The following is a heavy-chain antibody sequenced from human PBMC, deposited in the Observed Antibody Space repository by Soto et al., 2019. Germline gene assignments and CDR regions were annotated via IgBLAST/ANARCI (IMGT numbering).Heavy chain of an antibody. J-gene: IGHJ4*02. Sequence: ASVKVSCKASGGTFSSYAISWVRQAPGQGLEWMGGIIPIFGTANYAQKFQGRVTITADESTSTAYMELSSLRSEDTAVYYCANAQLWPENYFDYWGQGTLVTVSS. CDR2: IIPIFGTA. V-gene: IGHV1-69*13. CDR1: GGTFSSYA. D-gene: IGHD5-18*01. CDR3: ANAQLWPENYFDY.